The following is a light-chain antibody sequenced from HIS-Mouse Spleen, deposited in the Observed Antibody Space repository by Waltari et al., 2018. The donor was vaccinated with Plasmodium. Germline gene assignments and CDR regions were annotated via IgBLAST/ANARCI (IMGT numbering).Light chain of an antibody. J-gene: IGKJ2*01. V-gene: IGKV3-20*01. CDR3: QQYGSSYT. CDR1: QSVSSSY. CDR2: GAS. Sequence: IVLTLSPRILPLSPGARAALSCRASQSVSSSYLAWYQQKPGQAPRLLIYGASSRATGIPDRFSGSGSGTDFTLTISRLEPEDFAVYYCQQYGSSYTFGQGTKLEIK.